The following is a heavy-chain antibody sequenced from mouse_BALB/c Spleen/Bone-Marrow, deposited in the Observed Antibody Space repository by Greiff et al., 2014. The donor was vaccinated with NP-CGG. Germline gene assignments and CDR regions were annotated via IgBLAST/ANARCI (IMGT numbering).Heavy chain of an antibody. CDR2: INSGSGGT. J-gene: IGHJ4*01. Sequence: VHLVESGAELVGPGTSVKVSCKGSGYAFTNYLIEWVKQRPGQGLEWIGVINSGSGGTKYNEKFKGKATLTADKSSSTAYMQLSSLTSDDSAVYFCARAITDAMDYWGQGASVTVSS. CDR1: GYAFTNYL. CDR3: ARAITDAMDY. V-gene: IGHV1-54*01. D-gene: IGHD2-4*01.